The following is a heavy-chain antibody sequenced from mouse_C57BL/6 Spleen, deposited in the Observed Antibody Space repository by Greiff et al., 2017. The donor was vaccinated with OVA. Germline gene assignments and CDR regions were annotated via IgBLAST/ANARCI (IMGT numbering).Heavy chain of an antibody. D-gene: IGHD4-1*01. V-gene: IGHV1-69*01. CDR3: ARSRTGSFAY. CDR2: IDPSDSYT. Sequence: QVQLQQPGAELVMPGASVKLSCKASGYTFTSYWMHWVKQRPGQGLEWIGEIDPSDSYTNYNQKFKGKSTLTVDKSSSTAYMQLSSLTSEDSAVYYCARSRTGSFAYWGQGTLVTVSA. CDR1: GYTFTSYW. J-gene: IGHJ3*01.